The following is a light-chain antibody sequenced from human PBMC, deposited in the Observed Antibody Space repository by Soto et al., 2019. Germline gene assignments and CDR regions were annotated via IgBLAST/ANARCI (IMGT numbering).Light chain of an antibody. CDR1: QSISSY. J-gene: IGKJ1*01. CDR2: AAS. CDR3: QQSYSTLRT. V-gene: IGKV1-39*01. Sequence: DIQMTQSPSSLSASVGDRVTITCRARQSISSYLNWYQQKPGKAPKFLIYAASSLQSGVPSRFSGSGSGTDFTLTISSLQPEDFATYYCQQSYSTLRTFGQGTKVEIE.